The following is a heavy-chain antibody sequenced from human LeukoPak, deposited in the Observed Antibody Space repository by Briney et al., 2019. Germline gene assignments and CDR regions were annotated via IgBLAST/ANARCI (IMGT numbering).Heavy chain of an antibody. CDR3: ARDPVVVVAAITPHYFDY. Sequence: GGSLRLSRAASGFTFSSYAMHWVRQAPGKGLEWVAVISYDGSNKYYADSVKGRFTISRDNSKNTLYLQMNSLRAEDTAVYYCARDPVVVVAAITPHYFDYWGQGTLVTVSS. V-gene: IGHV3-30-3*01. CDR2: ISYDGSNK. CDR1: GFTFSSYA. D-gene: IGHD2-15*01. J-gene: IGHJ4*02.